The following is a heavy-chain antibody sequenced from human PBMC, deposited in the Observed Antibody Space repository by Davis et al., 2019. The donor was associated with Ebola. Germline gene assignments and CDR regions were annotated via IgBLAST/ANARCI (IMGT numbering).Heavy chain of an antibody. Sequence: GESLKISCKGSGYSFTTYWIAWVRQTPGTGLEWMGIIYAGDSDSRYSPSFEGQVTISVDRSISTAYLQWNSLKASDTAMYYCARQASLYGSSDYWGQGTLVTVSS. CDR3: ARQASLYGSSDY. J-gene: IGHJ4*02. V-gene: IGHV5-51*01. CDR2: IYAGDSDS. D-gene: IGHD3-22*01. CDR1: GYSFTTYW.